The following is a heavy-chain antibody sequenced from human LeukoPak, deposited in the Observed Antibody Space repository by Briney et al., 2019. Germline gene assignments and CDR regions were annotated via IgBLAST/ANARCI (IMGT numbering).Heavy chain of an antibody. D-gene: IGHD3-3*01. CDR3: ARWSYDFRGNYYYYMDV. CDR1: GGSFSGYY. CDR2: INHSGST. Sequence: SETLSLTCAVYGGSFSGYYWTWIRQPPGKGLEWIGEINHSGSTNYNPSLKSRVTISVDTSKNQFSLKLSSVTAADTAVYYCARWSYDFRGNYYYYMDVWGKGTPVTVSS. J-gene: IGHJ6*03. V-gene: IGHV4-34*01.